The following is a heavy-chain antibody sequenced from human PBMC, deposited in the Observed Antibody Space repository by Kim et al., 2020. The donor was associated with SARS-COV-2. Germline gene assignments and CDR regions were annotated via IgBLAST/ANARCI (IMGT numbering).Heavy chain of an antibody. CDR1: GFTFSSYG. D-gene: IGHD3-10*01. J-gene: IGHJ4*02. V-gene: IGHV3-33*06. CDR2: IWYDGSNK. CDR3: AKDRMVRGVIIDYFDY. Sequence: GGSLRLSCAASGFTFSSYGMHWVRQAPGKGLEWVAVIWYDGSNKYYADSVKGRFTISRDNSKNTLYLQMNGLRAEDTAVYYCAKDRMVRGVIIDYFDYWGQGPLVTVSS.